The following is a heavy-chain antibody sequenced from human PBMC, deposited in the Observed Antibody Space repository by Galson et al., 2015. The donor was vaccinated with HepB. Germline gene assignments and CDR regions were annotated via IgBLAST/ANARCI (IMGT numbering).Heavy chain of an antibody. CDR1: GGSISSGSYY. Sequence: LSLTCTVSGGSISSGSYYWSWIRQPAGKGLEWIGRIYTSGSTNYNPSLKSRVTISVDTSKNQFSLKLSSVTAADTAVYYCARAEGPNWFDPWGQGTLVAVSS. CDR2: IYTSGST. V-gene: IGHV4-61*02. CDR3: ARAEGPNWFDP. J-gene: IGHJ5*02.